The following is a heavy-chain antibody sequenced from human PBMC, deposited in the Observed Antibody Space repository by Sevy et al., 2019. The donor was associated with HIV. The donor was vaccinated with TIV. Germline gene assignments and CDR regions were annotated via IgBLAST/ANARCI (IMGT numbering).Heavy chain of an antibody. CDR3: ATDSDYYDSRHPGPIFQH. Sequence: ASVKVSCKVSGYTLTELSMHWVRQAPGKGLEWMGGFDPEDGETIYAQKFQGRVTMTEDTSTDTAYMELSSLRSEDTAVYYCATDSDYYDSRHPGPIFQHWGQGTLVTVSS. CDR2: FDPEDGET. D-gene: IGHD3-22*01. V-gene: IGHV1-24*01. CDR1: GYTLTELS. J-gene: IGHJ1*01.